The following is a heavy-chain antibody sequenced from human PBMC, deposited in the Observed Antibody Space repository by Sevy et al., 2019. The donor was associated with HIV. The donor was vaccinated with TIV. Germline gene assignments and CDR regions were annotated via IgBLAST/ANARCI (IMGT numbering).Heavy chain of an antibody. CDR1: GFTFSSYA. J-gene: IGHJ4*02. Sequence: GGSLRLSCAASGFTFSSYAMSWVRQAPGKGLEWVSAISGSGGSTYYADSVKGRFTISRDNSKNTLYLQMNSLRAEDTDVYYCAKADGSGYSSSWTGDYYFDYWGQGTLVTVSS. D-gene: IGHD6-13*01. CDR3: AKADGSGYSSSWTGDYYFDY. V-gene: IGHV3-23*01. CDR2: ISGSGGST.